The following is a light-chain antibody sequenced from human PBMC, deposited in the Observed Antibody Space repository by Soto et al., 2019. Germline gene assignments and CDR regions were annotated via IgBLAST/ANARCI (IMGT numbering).Light chain of an antibody. CDR3: SSYPTSNTRQIV. CDR1: SSDVGGYNY. J-gene: IGLJ1*01. CDR2: DVS. Sequence: QSVLTQPASVSGSPGQSITISCTGTSSDVGGYNYVSWYQHHPGKAPKLMIFDVSNRPSGVSNRFSGSKSGNTASLTISGLQPEDEADYYCSSYPTSNTRQIVFGPGTKVTVL. V-gene: IGLV2-14*03.